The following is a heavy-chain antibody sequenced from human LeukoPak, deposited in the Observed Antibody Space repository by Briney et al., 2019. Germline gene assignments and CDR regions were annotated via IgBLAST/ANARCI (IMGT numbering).Heavy chain of an antibody. J-gene: IGHJ4*02. CDR1: GYTFTSYG. V-gene: IGHV1-18*01. Sequence: ASVKVSCKASGYTFTSYGISWVRQAPGQGLEWMGWISAYNGNTNYAQMLQGRVTMTTDTSTSTAYMELRSLRSDDTAVYYCARGGTYYDILTGYYIGYYFDYWGQGTLVTVSS. CDR2: ISAYNGNT. CDR3: ARGGTYYDILTGYYIGYYFDY. D-gene: IGHD3-9*01.